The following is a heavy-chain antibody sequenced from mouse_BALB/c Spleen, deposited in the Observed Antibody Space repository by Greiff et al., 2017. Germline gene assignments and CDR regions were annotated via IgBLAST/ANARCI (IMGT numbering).Heavy chain of an antibody. V-gene: IGHV5-17*02. D-gene: IGHD2-4*01. CDR1: GFTFSSFG. CDR3: ARSGGIKEGYWYFDG. Sequence: EVKLMESGGGLVQPGGSRKLSCAASGFTFSSFGMHWVRQAPEKGLEWVAYISSGSSTIYYADTVKGRFTISRDNPKNTLVLQMTRLRTEEPAMDYCARSGGIKEGYWYFDGRGAGTTVTVSS. CDR2: ISSGSSTI. J-gene: IGHJ1*01.